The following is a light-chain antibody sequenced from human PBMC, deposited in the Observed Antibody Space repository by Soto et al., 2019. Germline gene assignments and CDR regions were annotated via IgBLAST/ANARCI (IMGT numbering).Light chain of an antibody. CDR2: KAS. CDR1: QSISSW. CDR3: QHKGT. Sequence: DIPMTQSPSTLSASVGDRVTITCRASQSISSWLAWYQQKPGKAPKLLIYKASSLESGVPSRFIGSGSGTEFTLTISSLQPDDFATYYCQHKGTFGQGTKVEIK. V-gene: IGKV1-5*03. J-gene: IGKJ1*01.